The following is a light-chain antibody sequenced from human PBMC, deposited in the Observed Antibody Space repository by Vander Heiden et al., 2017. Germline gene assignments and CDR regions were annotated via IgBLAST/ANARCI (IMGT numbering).Light chain of an antibody. J-gene: IGKJ1*01. V-gene: IGKV3-15*01. CDR3: QQYNDWPRT. CDR2: GAF. Sequence: EIVMTQPPATRPLSPGDRATLWCRASRSLENSIAWYQQGRGHAPRLLHYGAFKRATGVPARFSGSGSRTEFTLTINGLQSEDFAVYFCQQYNDWPRTFGHGTKVEIK. CDR1: RSLENS.